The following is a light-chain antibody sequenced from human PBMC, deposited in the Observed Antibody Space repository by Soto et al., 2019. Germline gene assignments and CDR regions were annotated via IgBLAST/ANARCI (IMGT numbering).Light chain of an antibody. CDR2: AAS. J-gene: IGKJ4*02. CDR1: QSISSY. V-gene: IGKV1-39*01. Sequence: DIQMTQSPASLAASVGDRVTITCRASQSISSYLNWYQQKPGKAPKLLIYAASSRQSGVPARISGSGSGTDFTLTISRLQPEDVASYYCQQNYRTPRTFGEGTKVDIK. CDR3: QQNYRTPRT.